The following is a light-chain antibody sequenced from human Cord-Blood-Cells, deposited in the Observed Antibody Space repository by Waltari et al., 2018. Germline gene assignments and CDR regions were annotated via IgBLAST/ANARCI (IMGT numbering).Light chain of an antibody. CDR3: QAWDSSTAV. Sequence: SYELTQPPSVSVSPGQTASITCSGDKLGANSACWYQQKPGQSPVLVIYQDSKRPSGIPERFSGSNSGNTATLTISGTQAMDEADYYCQAWDSSTAVFGTGTKVTVL. CDR2: QDS. J-gene: IGLJ1*01. V-gene: IGLV3-1*01. CDR1: KLGANS.